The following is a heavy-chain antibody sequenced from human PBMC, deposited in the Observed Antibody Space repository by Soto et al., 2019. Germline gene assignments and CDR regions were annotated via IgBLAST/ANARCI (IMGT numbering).Heavy chain of an antibody. D-gene: IGHD2-2*01. V-gene: IGHV1-18*04. CDR3: ARDYCSSTSCRASWFDY. CDR2: ISAYNGNT. CDR1: GYTFNMYY. Sequence: ASVKVSCKASGYTFNMYYMRWVRQAPGQGLEWMGWISAYNGNTNYAQKLQGRVTMTTDTSTSTAYMELRSLRSDDTAVYYCARDYCSSTSCRASWFDYWGQGTLVTVSS. J-gene: IGHJ4*02.